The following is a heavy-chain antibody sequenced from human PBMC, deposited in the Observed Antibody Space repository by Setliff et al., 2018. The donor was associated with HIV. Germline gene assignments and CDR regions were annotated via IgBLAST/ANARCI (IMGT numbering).Heavy chain of an antibody. CDR1: GGSISSDY. D-gene: IGHD3-22*01. V-gene: IGHV4-59*01. J-gene: IGHJ6*02. CDR2: IYYSGST. CDR3: ARSRTSSGYYGVTGYGMDV. Sequence: PEETLSLTCTVSGGSISSDYWSWIRQPPGKGLEWIGYIYYSGSTNYNPSLKSRVTISVATSKNQFSLKLNSVTTADTAVYYCARSRTSSGYYGVTGYGMDVWGQGTTVTVSS.